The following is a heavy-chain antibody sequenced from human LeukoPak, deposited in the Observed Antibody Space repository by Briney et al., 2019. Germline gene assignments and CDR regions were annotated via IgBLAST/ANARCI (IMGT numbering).Heavy chain of an antibody. V-gene: IGHV4-59*08. Sequence: PSETLSLTCTVSGGSISSYYWSWIRQPPGKGLEWIGYIYYSGSTNYNPSLKSRVTISVDTSKNQFSLKLSSVTAADTAVYYCARALDSAAGTGPYYYYYGMDVWGQGTTVTVSS. CDR1: GGSISSYY. CDR3: ARALDSAAGTGPYYYYYGMDV. CDR2: IYYSGST. J-gene: IGHJ6*02. D-gene: IGHD6-13*01.